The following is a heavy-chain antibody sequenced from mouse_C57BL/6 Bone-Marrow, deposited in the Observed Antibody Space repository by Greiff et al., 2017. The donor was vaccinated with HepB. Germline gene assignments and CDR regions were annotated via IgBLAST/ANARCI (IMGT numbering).Heavy chain of an antibody. J-gene: IGHJ2*01. CDR1: GYTFTDYN. V-gene: IGHV1-22*01. CDR2: INPNNGGT. CDR3: ASYYGYGVDY. Sequence: EVKLQESGPELVKPGASVKMSCKASGYTFTDYNMHWVKQSHGKSLEWIGYINPNNGGTSYNQKFKGKATLTVNKSSSTAYMELRSLTSEDSAVYYCASYYGYGVDYWGQGTTLTVSS. D-gene: IGHD2-2*01.